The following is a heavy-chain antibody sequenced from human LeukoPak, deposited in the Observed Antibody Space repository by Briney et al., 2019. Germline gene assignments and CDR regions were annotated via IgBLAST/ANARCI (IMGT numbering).Heavy chain of an antibody. CDR1: GLLFSIYW. V-gene: IGHV3-74*01. Sequence: GGSLTLSCAPSGLLFSIYWMHWVRQSTGGGLAWVSCVSSEGSHTIYADSVKGRFTLSRDNDRNTLFLQMNRLRAEDPAVYFCATLAAADTDYWGQGTLVTVSS. D-gene: IGHD6-13*01. J-gene: IGHJ4*02. CDR3: ATLAAADTDY. CDR2: VSSEGSHT.